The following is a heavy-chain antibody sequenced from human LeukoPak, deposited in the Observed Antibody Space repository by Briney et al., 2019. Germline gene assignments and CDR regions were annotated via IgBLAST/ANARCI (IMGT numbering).Heavy chain of an antibody. D-gene: IGHD5/OR15-5a*01. CDR1: GFTFSSYE. J-gene: IGHJ3*02. CDR2: IRSSGSTI. Sequence: GGSLRLSCAASGFTFSSYEMNWVRQAPGKGLEWVSYIRSSGSTIYYADSVKGRFTISRDNAKNSLYLQMNSLRAEDTAVYYCARTVYGVMGAFDIWGQGTMVTVSS. CDR3: ARTVYGVMGAFDI. V-gene: IGHV3-48*03.